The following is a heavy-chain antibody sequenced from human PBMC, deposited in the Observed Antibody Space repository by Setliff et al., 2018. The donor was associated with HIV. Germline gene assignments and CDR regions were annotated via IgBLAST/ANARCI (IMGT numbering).Heavy chain of an antibody. CDR3: ARYSTLTTNFDY. J-gene: IGHJ4*02. CDR2: IFDSENT. CDR1: NDSITYYY. V-gene: IGHV4-59*08. D-gene: IGHD4-17*01. Sequence: SETLSLTCSVSNDSITYYYWNWIRQPPGKGLEWIGNIFDSENTNYNPSLKSRVTMSVDTSKNQFSLKLSSVTAADTAVYYCARYSTLTTNFDYWGQGTQVTVS.